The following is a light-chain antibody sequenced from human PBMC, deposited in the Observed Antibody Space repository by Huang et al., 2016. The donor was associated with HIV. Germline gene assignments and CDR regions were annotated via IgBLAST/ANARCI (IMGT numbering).Light chain of an antibody. CDR3: QQYNNWPPWT. CDR2: GAS. J-gene: IGKJ1*01. V-gene: IGKV3-15*01. CDR1: QSVGSN. Sequence: EIVMTQSPATLSVSPGERATLSCRASQSVGSNLAWYQQRPGQAPRLLIYGASTGATGIPATFSGSGSGTEFTLTISSLQSEDFALYYCQQYNNWPPWTFGQGTKVEVK.